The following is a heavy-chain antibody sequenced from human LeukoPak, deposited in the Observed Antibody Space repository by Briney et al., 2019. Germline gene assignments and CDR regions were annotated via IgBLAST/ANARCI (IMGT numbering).Heavy chain of an antibody. CDR3: ARDMGYCSSTSCYTFDY. V-gene: IGHV1-18*01. CDR2: ISAYNGNT. J-gene: IGHJ4*02. D-gene: IGHD2-2*02. CDR1: GYTFTSYG. Sequence: ASVKVSCKASGYTFTSYGISWVRQAPGQRLEWMGWISAYNGNTNYAQKLQGRVTMTTDTSTSTAYMELRSLRSDDTAVYYCARDMGYCSSTSCYTFDYWGQGTLVTVSS.